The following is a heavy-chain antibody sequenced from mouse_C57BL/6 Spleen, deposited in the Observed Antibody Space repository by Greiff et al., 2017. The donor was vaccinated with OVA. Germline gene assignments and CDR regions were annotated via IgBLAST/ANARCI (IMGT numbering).Heavy chain of an antibody. CDR1: GYTFTDYY. V-gene: IGHV1-26*01. J-gene: IGHJ1*03. D-gene: IGHD2-3*01. CDR2: INPNNGGT. Sequence: VQLQQSGPELVKPGASVKISCKASGYTFTDYYMNWVKQSPGKSLEWIGDINPNNGGTSYNQKFKGKATLTVDKSSSTAYMELRSLTSEDSAVYYCAKKDGYYWYFDVWGTGTTVTVSS. CDR3: AKKDGYYWYFDV.